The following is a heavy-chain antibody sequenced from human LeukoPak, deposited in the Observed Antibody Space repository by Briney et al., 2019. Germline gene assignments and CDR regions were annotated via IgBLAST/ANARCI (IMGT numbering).Heavy chain of an antibody. Sequence: GESLKISCKGSGNSFTNYWIGWVRQMPGKGLEWMGIIFPGDSDVRYSPSFQGQVTISADKSITTAYLHWSSLKASDTAMYYCVREGDGYNSYYFDYWGQGTLVTVSS. CDR2: IFPGDSDV. D-gene: IGHD5-24*01. CDR1: GNSFTNYW. V-gene: IGHV5-51*01. CDR3: VREGDGYNSYYFDY. J-gene: IGHJ4*02.